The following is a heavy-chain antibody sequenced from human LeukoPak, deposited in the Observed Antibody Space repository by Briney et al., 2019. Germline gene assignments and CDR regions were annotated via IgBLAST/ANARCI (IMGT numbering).Heavy chain of an antibody. V-gene: IGHV3-21*01. Sequence: GGSLRLSCAASGFTFSSYSMNWVRQAPGKGLEWVSSISSSSSYIYYADSVKGRFTISRDNAKNSLYLQMNSLRAEDTAVYYCAREGGGLGTYFVYWGQGTLVTVSS. J-gene: IGHJ4*02. CDR1: GFTFSSYS. CDR3: AREGGGLGTYFVY. D-gene: IGHD5-12*01. CDR2: ISSSSSYI.